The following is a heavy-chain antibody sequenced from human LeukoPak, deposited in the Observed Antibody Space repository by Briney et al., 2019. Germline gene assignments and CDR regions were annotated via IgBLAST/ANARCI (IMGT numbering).Heavy chain of an antibody. CDR2: INSDGSST. CDR1: GFTFSTYW. D-gene: IGHD5-18*01. Sequence: GGSLRLSCAASGFTFSTYWMHWVRQVPGKGAVWVSRINSDGSSTNYADSVKGRFTISRDNAKNTLYLQMNSLRAEDTAVYYCARGFRYTYGPFDYWGQGTLVTVSS. J-gene: IGHJ4*02. V-gene: IGHV3-74*01. CDR3: ARGFRYTYGPFDY.